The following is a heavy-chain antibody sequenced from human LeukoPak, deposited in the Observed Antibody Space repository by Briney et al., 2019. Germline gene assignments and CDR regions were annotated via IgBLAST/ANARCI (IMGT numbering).Heavy chain of an antibody. V-gene: IGHV1-2*02. Sequence: ASVKVSCKASGYTFTGYFMNWVRQAPGQGLEWMEWINPNSGDTTYARKFQGRVTMTRDTSISTAYMELGRLRSDDTAVYYCARAQYYYPHHYYVYWGQGTLVTVSS. CDR1: GYTFTGYF. CDR3: ARAQYYYPHHYYVY. D-gene: IGHD3-10*01. J-gene: IGHJ4*02. CDR2: INPNSGDT.